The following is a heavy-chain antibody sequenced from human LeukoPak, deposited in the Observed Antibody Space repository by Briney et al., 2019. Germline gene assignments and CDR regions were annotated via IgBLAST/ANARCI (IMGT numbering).Heavy chain of an antibody. Sequence: GGALRLSCAPSLFSFDDYSLHWVRPAPRKGGEWVSLISGDGGSTYYADSVKGRFPISRDNSKNSLYLQMNSLRTEDTALYYCARTRSTSCYVSWLCELDYWGQGTLVTGAS. CDR2: ISGDGGST. D-gene: IGHD2-2*01. CDR3: ARTRSTSCYVSWLCELDY. J-gene: IGHJ4*02. CDR1: LFSFDDYS. V-gene: IGHV3-43*02.